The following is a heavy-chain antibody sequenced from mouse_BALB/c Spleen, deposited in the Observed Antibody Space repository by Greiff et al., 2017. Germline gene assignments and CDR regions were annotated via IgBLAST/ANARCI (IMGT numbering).Heavy chain of an antibody. Sequence: VQLQQSGAELVKPGASVKLSCTASGFNIKDTYMHWVKQRPEQGLEWIGRIDPANGNTKYDPKFQGKATITADTSSNTAYLQLSSLTSEDTAVYYCARSRGTRAMDYWGQGTSVTVSS. CDR3: ARSRGTRAMDY. J-gene: IGHJ4*01. D-gene: IGHD3-3*01. CDR2: IDPANGNT. V-gene: IGHV14-3*02. CDR1: GFNIKDTY.